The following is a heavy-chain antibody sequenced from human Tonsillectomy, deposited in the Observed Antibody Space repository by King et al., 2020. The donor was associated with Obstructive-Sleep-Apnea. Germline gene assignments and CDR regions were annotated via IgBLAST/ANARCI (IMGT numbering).Heavy chain of an antibody. CDR1: GFNFRTYS. D-gene: IGHD5-12*01. J-gene: IGHJ5*02. Sequence: DVQLVESGGGLVQPGGSLRLSCAASGFNFRTYSMKRVRQAPGEGVEGGSYNSSSSNRIHYGDPVKGRFTISRDNAKSSLHLQMNSLRDEDTAVYYCARDRGVGNSGNVGPWGQGTLVTVSS. V-gene: IGHV3-48*02. CDR2: NSSSSNRI. CDR3: ARDRGVGNSGNVGP.